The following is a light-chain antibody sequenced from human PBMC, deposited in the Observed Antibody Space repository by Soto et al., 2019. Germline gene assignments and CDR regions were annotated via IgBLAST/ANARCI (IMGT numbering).Light chain of an antibody. CDR3: QQYHSYSYT. CDR1: QSISMW. CDR2: KAS. Sequence: DIQMTQSPSTLSASLGDRVTITCRASQSISMWLAWYQQKPGKAPKLLIYKASTLQTGVPSRFSGSGSGTQFTLTISSVQPTDFATSYCQQYHSYSYTFSQWTKLEIK. J-gene: IGKJ2*01. V-gene: IGKV1-5*03.